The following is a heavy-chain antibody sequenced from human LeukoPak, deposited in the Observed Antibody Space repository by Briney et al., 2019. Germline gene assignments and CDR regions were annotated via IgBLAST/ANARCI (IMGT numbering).Heavy chain of an antibody. V-gene: IGHV4-39*07. CDR1: GGSVSSSRYY. CDR3: ARVVLANWFDP. J-gene: IGHJ5*02. D-gene: IGHD3-10*01. Sequence: PSETLSLTCPVSGGSVSSSRYYWGWIRQPPGKGLEWIGSIYYTGSTYYKPSLKSRVTISVDASKNQISLKLSSVTAADTAAYYCARVVLANWFDPWGQGTLVTVSS. CDR2: IYYTGST.